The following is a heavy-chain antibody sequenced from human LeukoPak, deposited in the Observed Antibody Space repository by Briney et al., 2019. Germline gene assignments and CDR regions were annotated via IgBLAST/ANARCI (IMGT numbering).Heavy chain of an antibody. CDR3: ATAGLKKSTFIVRETKPLDS. V-gene: IGHV1-24*01. Sequence: GASVKVSCKVSGYSLTELSLHWVRQAPGKGLEWMGGFDREDGGTMYAPTLRGRITKTEDTSIDTAYMELSSLTSDDTATYYCATAGLKKSTFIVRETKPLDSWGQGTLVAVSS. D-gene: IGHD2/OR15-2a*01. J-gene: IGHJ4*02. CDR1: GYSLTELS. CDR2: FDREDGGT.